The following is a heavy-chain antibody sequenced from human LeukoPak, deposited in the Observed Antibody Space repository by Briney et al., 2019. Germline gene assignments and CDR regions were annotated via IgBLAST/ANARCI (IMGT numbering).Heavy chain of an antibody. CDR1: GGSISSSSYY. Sequence: SETLSLTCTVSGGSISSSSYYWGWIRQPPGKGLEWIGSIYYSGSTYYNPSLKSRVTISVDTSNNQFSLKLGSVTAADTAVYYCARHDSGIYSEFDSWGQGTLVTVSS. D-gene: IGHD1-26*01. J-gene: IGHJ4*02. CDR3: ARHDSGIYSEFDS. V-gene: IGHV4-39*07. CDR2: IYYSGST.